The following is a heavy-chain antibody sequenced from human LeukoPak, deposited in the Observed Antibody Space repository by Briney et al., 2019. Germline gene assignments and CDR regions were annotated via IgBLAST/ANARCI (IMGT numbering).Heavy chain of an antibody. CDR3: ARGPTAMVMTDYYYYYMDV. CDR2: ISSSSSYI. V-gene: IGHV3-21*01. Sequence: PGGSLRLSCAASGFTFSTYSMNWVRQAPGKGLEWVSSISSSSSYIYYADSVKGRFTISRDNARNSLYLQMNSLRAEDTAVYYCARGPTAMVMTDYYYYYMDVWGKGTTVTVSS. J-gene: IGHJ6*03. D-gene: IGHD5-18*01. CDR1: GFTFSTYS.